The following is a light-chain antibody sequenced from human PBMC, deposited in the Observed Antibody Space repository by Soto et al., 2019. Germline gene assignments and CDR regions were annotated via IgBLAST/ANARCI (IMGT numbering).Light chain of an antibody. CDR1: SSNIGSNY. CDR2: SNN. Sequence: QSVLTQPPSASGTPGQRVTISCSGSSSNIGSNYVYWYQQLPGTAPKLLIYSNNQRPSGVSSRFSGSKSGNTATLTISGVQPEDEADYHCCSYATSSFVFGTGTKLTVL. J-gene: IGLJ1*01. V-gene: IGLV1-47*02. CDR3: CSYATSSFV.